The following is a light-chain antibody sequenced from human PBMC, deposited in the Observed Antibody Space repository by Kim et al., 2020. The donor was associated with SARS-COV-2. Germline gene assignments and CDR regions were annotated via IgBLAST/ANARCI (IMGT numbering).Light chain of an antibody. CDR1: LSVSISY. CDR2: GAS. J-gene: IGKJ1*01. V-gene: IGKV3-20*01. CDR3: QQYGSSTWT. Sequence: SPGEIPTLTCRASLSVSISYLAWYQQKPGQAPRLLIYGASSRATDIPDRFSGSGSGTDITLTISRLEPEDFAVYYCQQYGSSTWTFGQGTKVDIK.